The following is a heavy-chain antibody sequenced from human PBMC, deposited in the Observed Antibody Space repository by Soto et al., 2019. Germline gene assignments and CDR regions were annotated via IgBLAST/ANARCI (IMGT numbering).Heavy chain of an antibody. Sequence: QVQLQESGPGLVKPSETLSLSCIVSGDSIRSGSHYWSWTRQPPGKGLEWIAYLHSSGGTNYNPSLKSRVTISADTTKSQFSLKLTSVTGADTAVYYCARDRGYWGQGTLVTVSS. V-gene: IGHV4-61*01. CDR1: GDSIRSGSHY. CDR3: ARDRGY. J-gene: IGHJ4*02. CDR2: LHSSGGT.